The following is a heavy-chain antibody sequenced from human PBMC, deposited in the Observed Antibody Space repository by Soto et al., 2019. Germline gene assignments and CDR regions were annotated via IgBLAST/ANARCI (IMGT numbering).Heavy chain of an antibody. Sequence: QVQLVQSGAEVKKPGSSVKVSCKASGGSFSSYIVSWVRQAPGQGLEWMGRIIPVLGVEYYAQKFQGRVTITADKSKPTAYMQLTRLRSAATVVYYCPKATNPRSASPPYYGMDVWGLGTTVTLS. J-gene: IGHJ6*02. CDR2: IIPVLGVE. D-gene: IGHD2-15*01. CDR3: PKATNPRSASPPYYGMDV. V-gene: IGHV1-69*02. CDR1: GGSFSSYI.